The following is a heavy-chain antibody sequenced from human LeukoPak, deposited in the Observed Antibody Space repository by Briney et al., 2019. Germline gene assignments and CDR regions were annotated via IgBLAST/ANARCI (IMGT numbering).Heavy chain of an antibody. J-gene: IGHJ6*03. CDR3: ARDPIVVVPSASFYYYMDV. V-gene: IGHV3-21*01. Sequence: GGSLRLSCVASGFPFSSYSMNWVRQAPGKGLEWVSSITSSSTYIYYADSVKGRFTISRDNAKNSLYLQLNSLRAEDTAVYYCARDPIVVVPSASFYYYMDVWGKGTTVTVSS. CDR2: ITSSSTYI. D-gene: IGHD2-2*01. CDR1: GFPFSSYS.